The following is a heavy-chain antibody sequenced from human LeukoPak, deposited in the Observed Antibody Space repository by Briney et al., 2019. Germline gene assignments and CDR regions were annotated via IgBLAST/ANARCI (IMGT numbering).Heavy chain of an antibody. Sequence: GGSLRLSCAASSSYAMSWVRQAPGKGLGWVSGISGSGGSIYYADSVKGRFTISRDNAKNTLYLQMNSLRAEDTAIYYCARAMMVVANLWGVFDYWGQGALVTVSS. CDR1: SSYA. CDR3: ARAMMVVANLWGVFDY. CDR2: ISGSGGSI. V-gene: IGHV3-23*01. J-gene: IGHJ4*02. D-gene: IGHD3-22*01.